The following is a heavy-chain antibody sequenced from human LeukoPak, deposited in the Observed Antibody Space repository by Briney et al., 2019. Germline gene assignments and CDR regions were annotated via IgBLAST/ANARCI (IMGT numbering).Heavy chain of an antibody. CDR2: ISYDGSNK. Sequence: GGSLRLSCAASGFTFSSYAMHWVRRAPGKGLEWVAVISYDGSNKYYAGSVKGRFTISRDNSKNTLYLQMNSLRAEDTAVYYCASSLFSPIDYWGQGTLVTVSS. D-gene: IGHD3-3*02. J-gene: IGHJ4*02. V-gene: IGHV3-30*04. CDR3: ASSLFSPIDY. CDR1: GFTFSSYA.